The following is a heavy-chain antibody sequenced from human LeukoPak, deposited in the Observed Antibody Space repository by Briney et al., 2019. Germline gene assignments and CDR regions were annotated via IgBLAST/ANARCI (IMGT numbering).Heavy chain of an antibody. V-gene: IGHV1-18*01. CDR3: ARDFFHGHCSGLTCFLLDS. CDR1: GYTFTSYG. CDR2: ISAYNGNT. Sequence: ASVKVSCKASGYTFTSYGITWVRQAPGQGLEWMGWISAYNGNTNYAQKFQGRLTMTTDTSTNTAYMELRSLRPDDTAVYYCARDFFHGHCSGLTCFLLDSWGQGSLVTVSS. J-gene: IGHJ4*02. D-gene: IGHD2-15*01.